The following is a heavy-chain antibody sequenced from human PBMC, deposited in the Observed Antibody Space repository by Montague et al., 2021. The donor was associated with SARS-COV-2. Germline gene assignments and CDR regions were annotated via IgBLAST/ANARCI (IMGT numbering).Heavy chain of an antibody. D-gene: IGHD1-26*01. CDR2: ISSSGRS. V-gene: IGHV4-31*03. J-gene: IGHJ4*02. CDR1: GDSISSGGYY. CDR3: ARVLGSGSYQFDY. Sequence: TLSLTCTVSGDSISSGGYYWSWIRQHPGKGLEWLGYISSSGRSFYNLSLRSRLTISLDTSKNQFSLQLSSVTAADTALYYCARVLGSGSYQFDYWGQGTLVTVSS.